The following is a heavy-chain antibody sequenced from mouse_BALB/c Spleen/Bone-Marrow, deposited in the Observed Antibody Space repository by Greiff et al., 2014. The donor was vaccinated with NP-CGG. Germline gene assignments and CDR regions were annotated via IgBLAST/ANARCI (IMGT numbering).Heavy chain of an antibody. CDR1: GFTFSSFG. D-gene: IGHD2-1*01. CDR3: ARGGNYAWFAY. Sequence: EVQRVESGGGLVQPGGSRKLSCAASGFTFSSFGMHWVRQAPEKGLEWVAYINSGSSTIYYADTVKGRFTISRDNPKNTLFLQMTSLRSEDTAMYYCARGGNYAWFAYWGQGTLVTVSA. V-gene: IGHV5-17*02. CDR2: INSGSSTI. J-gene: IGHJ3*01.